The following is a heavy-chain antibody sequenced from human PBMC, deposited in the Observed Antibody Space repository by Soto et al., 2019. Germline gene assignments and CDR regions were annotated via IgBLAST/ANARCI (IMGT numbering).Heavy chain of an antibody. CDR2: INHSGST. Sequence: SETLSLTCAVYGGSFSGYYWSWIRQPPGKGLEWIGEINHSGSTNYNPSLKSRVTISVDTSKNQFSLKLSSVTAADTAVYYCARWAQLLKPLRDYGMDVWGQGTTVTVS. CDR1: GGSFSGYY. V-gene: IGHV4-34*01. D-gene: IGHD2-2*01. CDR3: ARWAQLLKPLRDYGMDV. J-gene: IGHJ6*02.